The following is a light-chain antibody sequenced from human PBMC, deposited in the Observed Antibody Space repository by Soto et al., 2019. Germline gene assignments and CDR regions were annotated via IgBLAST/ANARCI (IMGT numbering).Light chain of an antibody. CDR3: SSYTSSSTPDV. Sequence: QSVLTQPASVSGSPGQSITISCTGTSSDVGGYNYVSWYQQHPVKAPKLMIYDVTNRPSGVSDRFSGSKSGNTASLTISGRQAEDEADYYCSSYTSSSTPDVFGTGTKLTVL. V-gene: IGLV2-14*01. J-gene: IGLJ1*01. CDR2: DVT. CDR1: SSDVGGYNY.